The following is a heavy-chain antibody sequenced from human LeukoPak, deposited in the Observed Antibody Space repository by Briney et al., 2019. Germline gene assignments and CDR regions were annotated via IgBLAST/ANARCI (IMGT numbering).Heavy chain of an antibody. D-gene: IGHD3-10*01. CDR1: GFTFSSYE. Sequence: GGSLRLSCAASGFTFSSYEMNWVRQAPGKGLEWVSYISSSGSTIYYADSVKGRFTISRDNAKNSLYLQMNSLRAEDTAVYYCARAYGSGGYNRNWGQGTLVTVSS. CDR3: ARAYGSGGYNRN. V-gene: IGHV3-48*03. J-gene: IGHJ4*02. CDR2: ISSSGSTI.